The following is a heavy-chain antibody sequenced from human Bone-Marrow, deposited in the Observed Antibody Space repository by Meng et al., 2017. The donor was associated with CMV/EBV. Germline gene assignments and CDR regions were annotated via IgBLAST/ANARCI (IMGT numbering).Heavy chain of an antibody. CDR2: ISYDGSIK. J-gene: IGHJ4*02. CDR3: ARDLLEGRY. V-gene: IGHV3-30-3*01. CDR1: GFTFSSYA. D-gene: IGHD3-3*01. Sequence: GESLKISCAASGFTFSSYAMHWVRQAPGKGLEWVAVISYDGSIKYYADSVKGRFTISRDNSKNTLYLQMNSLRAEDTAVYYCARDLLEGRYWGQGTRVTGSS.